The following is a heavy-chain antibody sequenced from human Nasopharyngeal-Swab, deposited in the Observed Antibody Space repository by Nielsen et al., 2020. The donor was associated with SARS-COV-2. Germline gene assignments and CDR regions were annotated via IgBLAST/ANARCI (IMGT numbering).Heavy chain of an antibody. CDR3: ARDLEQTYYDYVWGSYRPFDY. Sequence: ASVKVSCKASGYTFTSYGISWVRQAPGQGLEWMGWISAYNGNTNCAQKLQGRVTMTTDTSTSTAYMELRSLRSDDTAVYYCARDLEQTYYDYVWGSYRPFDYWGQGTLVTVSS. V-gene: IGHV1-18*01. CDR2: ISAYNGNT. CDR1: GYTFTSYG. J-gene: IGHJ4*02. D-gene: IGHD3-16*02.